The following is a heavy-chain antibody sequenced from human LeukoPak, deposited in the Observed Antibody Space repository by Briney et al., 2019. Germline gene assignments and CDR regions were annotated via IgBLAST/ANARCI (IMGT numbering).Heavy chain of an antibody. CDR1: GFTFSSSW. V-gene: IGHV3-33*08. J-gene: IGHJ3*02. D-gene: IGHD2-15*01. CDR2: IWYDGSNR. CDR3: ARDTGWSVVLGAFDI. Sequence: PGGSLRLSCAASGFTFSSSWVHWVRQAPGKGLEWVAVIWYDGSNRYSADSVKGRFTISRDNSKNTVYLQMNSLRAEDTAMYYCARDTGWSVVLGAFDIWGQGTMVTVSS.